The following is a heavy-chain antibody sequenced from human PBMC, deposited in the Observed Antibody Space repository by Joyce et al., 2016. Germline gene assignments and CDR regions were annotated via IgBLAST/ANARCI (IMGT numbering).Heavy chain of an antibody. CDR2: IWSDGINK. CDR1: GFSFSSFD. CDR3: ARDSVAAGNYNWFDP. D-gene: IGHD6-6*01. V-gene: IGHV3-33*01. Sequence: QVQLVESGGGVVQPGRSLRLSCAASGFSFSSFDMHWVRQAPGKGLEWVAIIWSDGINKYYSDSVKGRFTIARDISKNTLYLQMISLRAEDTAVYYCARDSVAAGNYNWFDPWGQGTLVTVSS. J-gene: IGHJ5*02.